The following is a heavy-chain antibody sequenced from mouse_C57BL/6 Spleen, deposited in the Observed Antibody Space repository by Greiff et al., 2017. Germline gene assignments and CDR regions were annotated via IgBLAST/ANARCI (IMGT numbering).Heavy chain of an antibody. CDR1: GFNIKNTY. V-gene: IGHV14-3*01. Sequence: EVQVVESVAELVRPGASVKLSCTASGFNIKNTYMHWVKQRPEQGLEWIGRIDPANGNTKYAPKFQGKATITADTSSNTAYLQLSSLTSEDTSIYYCASRGFTTVVARDYAMDYWGQGTSVTVSS. CDR2: IDPANGNT. D-gene: IGHD1-1*01. J-gene: IGHJ4*01. CDR3: ASRGFTTVVARDYAMDY.